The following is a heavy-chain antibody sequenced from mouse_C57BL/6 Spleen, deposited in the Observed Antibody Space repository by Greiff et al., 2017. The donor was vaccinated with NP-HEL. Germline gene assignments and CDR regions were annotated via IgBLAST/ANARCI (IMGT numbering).Heavy chain of an antibody. J-gene: IGHJ2*01. CDR3: ARENFYYFDY. Sequence: QVQLQQSGPGLVQPSQSLSITCTVSGFSLTSYGVHWVRQSPGKGLEWLGVIWSGGSTDYNAAFISRLSISKDNSKSQVFFKMNSLQADDTAIYYCARENFYYFDYWGQGTTLTVSS. CDR1: GFSLTSYG. V-gene: IGHV2-2*01. CDR2: IWSGGST.